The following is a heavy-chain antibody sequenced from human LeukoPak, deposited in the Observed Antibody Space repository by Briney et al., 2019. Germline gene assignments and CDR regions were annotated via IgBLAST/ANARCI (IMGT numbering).Heavy chain of an antibody. Sequence: GGSLRPSCVGSGFNFDDDGMCWVRQIPGKGLEWLSHINWNSRDIHYATSVRGRFTVSRDNARNSLYLQMNSLRAEDTALYFCAREGLHLVSDYWGQGTLVTVSS. D-gene: IGHD2/OR15-2a*01. CDR3: AREGLHLVSDY. J-gene: IGHJ4*02. CDR2: INWNSRDI. CDR1: GFNFDDDG. V-gene: IGHV3-20*04.